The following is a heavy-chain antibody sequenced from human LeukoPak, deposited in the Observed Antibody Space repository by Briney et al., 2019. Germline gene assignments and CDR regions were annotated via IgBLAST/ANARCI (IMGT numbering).Heavy chain of an antibody. CDR3: ATAAGIAVAGTDY. CDR2: FDPEDGET. Sequence: ASVNVSCKVSGYTLTEVSMHWVRQAPGKGLEWMGGFDPEDGETIYAQKFQGRVTMTEDTSTDTAYMELSSLRSEDTAVYYCATAAGIAVAGTDYWGQGTLVTVSS. D-gene: IGHD6-19*01. V-gene: IGHV1-24*01. CDR1: GYTLTEVS. J-gene: IGHJ4*02.